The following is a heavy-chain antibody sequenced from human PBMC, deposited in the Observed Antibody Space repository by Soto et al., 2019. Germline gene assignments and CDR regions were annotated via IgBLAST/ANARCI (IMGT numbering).Heavy chain of an antibody. CDR1: GFTFSSFW. D-gene: IGHD5-12*01. CDR3: ARQGTLDSGYELDY. CDR2: IKQDGSET. Sequence: GGSLRLSCAASGFTFSSFWMTWVRQAPGKGLEWVANIKQDGSETYYVDSVKGRFTISRDNAKSSLYLQMSSLRAADTAVYYCARQGTLDSGYELDYWGQGTLVTVS. V-gene: IGHV3-7*03. J-gene: IGHJ4*02.